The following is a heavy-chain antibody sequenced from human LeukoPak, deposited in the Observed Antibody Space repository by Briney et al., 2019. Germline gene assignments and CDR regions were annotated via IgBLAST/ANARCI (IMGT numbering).Heavy chain of an antibody. CDR1: GGSICLDY. CDR3: AREEYFQDSNGYSYYFHS. V-gene: IGHV4-4*07. Sequence: PSETLSLTCTVSGGSICLDYWSWIRQSAGKGLEWIGRTYKSGSTNYNPSFRSRVTMSVDTSKNQFSLSVTSVTAADTAVYYCAREEYFQDSNGYSYYFHSWGQGSLVTVSS. D-gene: IGHD3-22*01. J-gene: IGHJ4*02. CDR2: TYKSGST.